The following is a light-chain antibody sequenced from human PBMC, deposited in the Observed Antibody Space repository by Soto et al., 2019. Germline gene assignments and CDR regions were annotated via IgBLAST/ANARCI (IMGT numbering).Light chain of an antibody. Sequence: EVVMTQSPATLSVSAGERATLSCRASQGDGTNVAWYQDKLGQAPRLLIYAASTRATGIPARFSGSGSGTEFTLTISSQQSEDFAVYYCQQYNYWPPLTFGGGTKVEIK. CDR3: QQYNYWPPLT. CDR2: AAS. J-gene: IGKJ4*01. V-gene: IGKV3-15*01. CDR1: QGDGTN.